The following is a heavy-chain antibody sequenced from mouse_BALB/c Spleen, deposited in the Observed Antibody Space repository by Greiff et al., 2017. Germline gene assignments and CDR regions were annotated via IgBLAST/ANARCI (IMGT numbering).Heavy chain of an antibody. Sequence: EVKVVESGGGLVKPGGSLKLSCAASGFTFSDYYMYWVRQTPEKRLEWVATISDGGSYTYYPDSVKGRFTISRDNAKNNLYLQMSSLKSEDTAMYYCASLSTMITTYFDVWGAGTTVTVSS. D-gene: IGHD2-4*01. V-gene: IGHV5-4*02. J-gene: IGHJ1*01. CDR1: GFTFSDYY. CDR3: ASLSTMITTYFDV. CDR2: ISDGGSYT.